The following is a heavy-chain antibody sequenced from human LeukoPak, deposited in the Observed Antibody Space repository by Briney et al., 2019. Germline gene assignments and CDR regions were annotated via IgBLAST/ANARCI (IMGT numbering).Heavy chain of an antibody. Sequence: ASVKVSCKASGYTFSNYGISWVRQAPGQGLEWMGWISAYNGNTKYAQKFQGRVTLTTDTSTSTDYMELRSLRSDDTGVYYCARGLPPRRNYDSRGYYSYYFDYWGQGTLVTVSS. CDR1: GYTFSNYG. V-gene: IGHV1-18*01. CDR2: ISAYNGNT. CDR3: ARGLPPRRNYDSRGYYSYYFDY. D-gene: IGHD3-22*01. J-gene: IGHJ4*02.